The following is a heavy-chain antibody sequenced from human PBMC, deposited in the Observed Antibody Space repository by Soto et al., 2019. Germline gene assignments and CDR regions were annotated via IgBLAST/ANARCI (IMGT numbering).Heavy chain of an antibody. CDR2: IKQDGSEK. CDR3: ARVRHKAGVPGPLIRYFDWLNSNWFDP. Sequence: PGGSLRLSCAASGFTFSSYWMSWVRQAPGKGLEWVANIKQDGSEKYYVDSVKGRFTISRDNAKNSLYLQMNSLRAEDTAVYYCARVRHKAGVPGPLIRYFDWLNSNWFDPWGQGTLVTVSS. J-gene: IGHJ5*02. CDR1: GFTFSSYW. D-gene: IGHD3-9*01. V-gene: IGHV3-7*01.